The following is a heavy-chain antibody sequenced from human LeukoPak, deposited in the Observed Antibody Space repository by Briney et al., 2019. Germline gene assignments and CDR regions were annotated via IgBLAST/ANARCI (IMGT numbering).Heavy chain of an antibody. V-gene: IGHV4-59*08. CDR2: IYYSGST. CDR3: ARLHLTGYYKRPFFDY. D-gene: IGHD3-9*01. Sequence: SETLSLTCTVSGGSISSYYWSWIRQPPGKGLEWIGYIYYSGSTNYNPSLKSRVTISVDTSKNQFSLKLSSVTAADTAVYYCARLHLTGYYKRPFFDYWGQGTLVTVSS. J-gene: IGHJ4*02. CDR1: GGSISSYY.